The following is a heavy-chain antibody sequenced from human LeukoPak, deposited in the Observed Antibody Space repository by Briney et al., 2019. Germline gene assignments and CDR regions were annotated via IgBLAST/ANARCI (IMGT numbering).Heavy chain of an antibody. D-gene: IGHD1-26*01. J-gene: IGHJ3*02. Sequence: GGSLRLSCAASGFTVSSNYMSWVRQAPGKGLEWVSSISSSSSYIYYADSVKGRFTISRDNAKNSLYLQMNSLRAEDTAVYYCARDGVIRADWWELPYPEDAFDIWGQGTMVTVSS. CDR1: GFTVSSNY. V-gene: IGHV3-21*01. CDR2: ISSSSSYI. CDR3: ARDGVIRADWWELPYPEDAFDI.